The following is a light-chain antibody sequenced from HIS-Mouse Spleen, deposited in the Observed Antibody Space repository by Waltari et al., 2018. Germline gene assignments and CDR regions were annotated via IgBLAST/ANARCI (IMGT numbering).Light chain of an antibody. J-gene: IGKJ4*01. Sequence: DIVMTQSPDSLAVSLGERATINCKSSQSVLYSSNNKNYLAWYQQKPGQPPKLLIYWASTRESGVPDRFSGSGSGTDFTLTISSLQAEDVAVYYCQQYYSTPPLFGGGTK. CDR2: WAS. CDR3: QQYYSTPPL. CDR1: QSVLYSSNNKNY. V-gene: IGKV4-1*01.